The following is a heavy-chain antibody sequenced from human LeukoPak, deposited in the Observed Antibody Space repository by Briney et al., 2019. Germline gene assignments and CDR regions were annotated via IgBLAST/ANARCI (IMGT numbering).Heavy chain of an antibody. CDR3: ARDLLYYYYMDV. J-gene: IGHJ6*03. Sequence: GGSLRLSCAASGFTFSSYSMNWVRQAPGKGLEWVSSISSSSSYIYYADSVKGRFTISRDNSKNTLYLQMNSLRAEDTAVYYCARDLLYYYYMDVWGKGTTVTVSS. V-gene: IGHV3-21*01. D-gene: IGHD1-26*01. CDR2: ISSSSSYI. CDR1: GFTFSSYS.